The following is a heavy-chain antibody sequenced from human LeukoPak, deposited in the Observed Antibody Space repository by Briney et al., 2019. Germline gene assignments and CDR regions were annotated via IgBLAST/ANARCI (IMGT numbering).Heavy chain of an antibody. D-gene: IGHD2-2*01. Sequence: SETLSLTCAVYGGSFSGYYWSWIRQPPGKGLEWIGEINHSGSTNYNPSLKSRVTISVDTSKNQFSLKLSSVTAADTAVYYCARDYCSSTSCYGNFGYWGQGTPVNVSS. CDR3: ARDYCSSTSCYGNFGY. J-gene: IGHJ4*02. V-gene: IGHV4-34*01. CDR2: INHSGST. CDR1: GGSFSGYY.